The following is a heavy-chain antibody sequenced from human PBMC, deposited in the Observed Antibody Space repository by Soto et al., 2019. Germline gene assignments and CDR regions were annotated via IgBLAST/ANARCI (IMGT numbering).Heavy chain of an antibody. J-gene: IGHJ4*02. D-gene: IGHD2-2*01. V-gene: IGHV3-73*01. CDR1: GLTFNGSG. CDR3: TRHADLGYCSSTSCYDFDY. CDR2: IRSKANSYAT. Sequence: GSLRLSFAASGLTFNGSGMHWVPQASGKGPEWVGRIRSKANSYATEYAASVKGRFTISRDDSKNTAYLQMNSLKTEDTAVYYCTRHADLGYCSSTSCYDFDYWGQGTLVTVSS.